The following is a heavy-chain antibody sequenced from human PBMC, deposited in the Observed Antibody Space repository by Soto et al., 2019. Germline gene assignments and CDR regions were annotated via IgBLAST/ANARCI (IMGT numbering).Heavy chain of an antibody. CDR3: AKDKMEQWLVGGYFDY. Sequence: GGSLRLSCSASGFTFNRYAMIWVRQAPGKGLEWVSAIIDDGGRAYYADSVKGRFTISRDNSKNTLSLQMNSLRAEDTAVYYCAKDKMEQWLVGGYFDYWGQGTQVTVSS. V-gene: IGHV3-23*01. J-gene: IGHJ4*02. CDR2: IIDDGGRA. D-gene: IGHD6-19*01. CDR1: GFTFNRYA.